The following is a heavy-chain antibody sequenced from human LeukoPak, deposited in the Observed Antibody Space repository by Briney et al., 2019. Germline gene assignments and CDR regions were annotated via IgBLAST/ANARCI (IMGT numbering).Heavy chain of an antibody. D-gene: IGHD2-15*01. CDR1: GFTFSNYL. V-gene: IGHV3-48*01. CDR3: ARGYSRAAFDI. J-gene: IGHJ3*02. Sequence: QPGGSLRLSCVGSGFTFSNYLMNWVRQAPGKGLEWVSFISSTGGTIYYAGAVKGRFTVSRDNAKNSLLLQMNSLRAEDTALYYCARGYSRAAFDIWGQGTMVTVSS. CDR2: ISSTGGTI.